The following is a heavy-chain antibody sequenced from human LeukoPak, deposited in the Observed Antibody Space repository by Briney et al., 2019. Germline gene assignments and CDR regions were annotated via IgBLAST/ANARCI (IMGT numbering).Heavy chain of an antibody. J-gene: IGHJ3*02. Sequence: SETLSLTCAVSGGSITSTTWWNWVRQPPGEGLEWIGGVYHSGSATYNPSLKSRVSISVDKSKNQFSLKLSSVTAADTAMYYCASDMTTVTTPDAFDIWGQGTMVIVSS. V-gene: IGHV4-4*02. CDR1: GGSITSTTW. CDR3: ASDMTTVTTPDAFDI. CDR2: VYHSGSA. D-gene: IGHD4-11*01.